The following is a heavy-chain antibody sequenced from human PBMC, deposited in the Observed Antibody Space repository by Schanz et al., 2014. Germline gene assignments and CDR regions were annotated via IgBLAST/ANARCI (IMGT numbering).Heavy chain of an antibody. J-gene: IGHJ4*02. CDR2: IGGSGDST. CDR3: AREYSSYGTVYY. Sequence: EVQLLESGGRLVQPGGSLRLSCTVSGFTVNNYAMNWVRQAPGRGLEWVSGIGGSGDSTHYADSVKARFTISRDNSKNTLYLQMNSLRVEDTALYYCAREYSSYGTVYYWGQGTLVTVSS. V-gene: IGHV3-23*01. CDR1: GFTVNNYA. D-gene: IGHD5-12*01.